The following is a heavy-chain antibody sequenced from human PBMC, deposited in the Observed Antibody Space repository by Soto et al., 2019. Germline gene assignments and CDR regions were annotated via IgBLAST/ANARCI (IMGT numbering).Heavy chain of an antibody. D-gene: IGHD1-20*01. J-gene: IGHJ4*02. CDR1: GFILSRYS. Sequence: GGSLRLACAVSGFILSRYSMYWVRQAPGKGLEWVSSIGTSGSYIYDTDSVKGRFTISRDNTKDSLYLQMNSLRAEDTAIYSWVRRPAFIGILYWCE. V-gene: IGHV3-21*01. CDR2: IGTSGSYI. CDR3: VRRPAFIGILY.